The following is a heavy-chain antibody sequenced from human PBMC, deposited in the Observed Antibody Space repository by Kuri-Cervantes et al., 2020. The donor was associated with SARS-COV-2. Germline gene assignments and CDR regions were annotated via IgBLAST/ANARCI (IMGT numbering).Heavy chain of an antibody. CDR3: AKVQGNGENAFDI. CDR2: ISGSGGST. V-gene: IGHV3-23*01. CDR1: GFTSSSYA. Sequence: GESRKISCAASGFTSSSYAMSWVRQAPGKGLEWVSAISGSGGSTYYADSVKGRFTISRDNSKNTLYLQMNSLRAEDTAVYYCAKVQGNGENAFDIWGQGTMVTVSS. D-gene: IGHD3-10*01. J-gene: IGHJ3*02.